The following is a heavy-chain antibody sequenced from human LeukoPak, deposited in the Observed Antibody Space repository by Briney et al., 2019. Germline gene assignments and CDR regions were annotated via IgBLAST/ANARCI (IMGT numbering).Heavy chain of an antibody. CDR2: IYYTGSI. CDR1: GGSITGYY. CDR3: ARVVGRYFEYGMDV. Sequence: SETLSLTCPVSGGSITGYYWSWIRQPPGKGLEWIGYIYYTGSIIYNPSLKSRVTISVDTSKNRFSLKLSSVTAADSAVYYCARVVGRYFEYGMDVWGQGTTVTVSS. V-gene: IGHV4-59*01. J-gene: IGHJ6*02. D-gene: IGHD3-9*01.